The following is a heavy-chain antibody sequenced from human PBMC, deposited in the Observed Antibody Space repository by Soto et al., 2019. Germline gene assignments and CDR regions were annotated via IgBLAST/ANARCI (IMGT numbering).Heavy chain of an antibody. CDR1: GDSIGGVGY. CDR2: ISSSGST. Sequence: PSETLSLTCTVSGDSIGGVGYWSWIRQFPGRGLEWIGCISSSGSTYYNPAPNNRISLSLDTSQNQFSLKLLSVTAADTAIYYCSRSGVTGIVIPNHWFDPWGQGTLVTVSS. J-gene: IGHJ5*02. D-gene: IGHD2-21*02. V-gene: IGHV4-31*03. CDR3: SRSGVTGIVIPNHWFDP.